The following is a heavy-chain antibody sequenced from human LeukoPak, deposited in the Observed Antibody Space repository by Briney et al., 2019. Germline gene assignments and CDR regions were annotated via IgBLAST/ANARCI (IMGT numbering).Heavy chain of an antibody. CDR2: IWYDGNNK. J-gene: IGHJ4*02. CDR1: GFIFSSYG. Sequence: GGSLRLSCAASGFIFSSYGMHWVRQAPGKGLEWVAVIWYDGNNKYYADSVKGRFTISRDNSKDTLYLQMNSLRAEDTAVYYCARASPVYGSGSPYFDYWGQGTLVTVSS. CDR3: ARASPVYGSGSPYFDY. D-gene: IGHD3-10*01. V-gene: IGHV3-33*01.